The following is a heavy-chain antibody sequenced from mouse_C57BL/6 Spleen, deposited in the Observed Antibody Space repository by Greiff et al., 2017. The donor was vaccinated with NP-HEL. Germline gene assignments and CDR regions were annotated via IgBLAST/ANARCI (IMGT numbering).Heavy chain of an antibody. Sequence: DVHLVESGGGLVKPGGSLKLSCAASGFTFSSYAMSWVRQTPEKRLEWVATISDGGSYTYYPDNVKGRFTISRDNAKNNLYLQMSHLKSEDTAMYYCARDYYGSSSDWFAYWGQGTLVTVSA. J-gene: IGHJ3*01. D-gene: IGHD1-1*01. CDR2: ISDGGSYT. V-gene: IGHV5-4*01. CDR3: ARDYYGSSSDWFAY. CDR1: GFTFSSYA.